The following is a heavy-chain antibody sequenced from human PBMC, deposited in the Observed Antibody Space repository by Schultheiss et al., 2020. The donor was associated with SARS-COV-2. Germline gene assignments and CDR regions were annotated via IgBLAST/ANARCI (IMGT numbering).Heavy chain of an antibody. V-gene: IGHV4-59*08. Sequence: SETLSLTCTVSGGSISSYYWSWIRQPPGKGLEWIGRIYYSGSTYYNPSLKSRVTISVDTSKNQFSLKLSSVTAADTAVYYCARHGDGYNGGMDVWGQGTTVTVSS. J-gene: IGHJ6*02. CDR3: ARHGDGYNGGMDV. CDR1: GGSISSYY. CDR2: IYYSGST. D-gene: IGHD5-24*01.